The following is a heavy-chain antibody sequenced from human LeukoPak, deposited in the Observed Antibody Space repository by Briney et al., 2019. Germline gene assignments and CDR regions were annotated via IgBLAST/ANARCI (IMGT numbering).Heavy chain of an antibody. CDR1: GGSLNPYY. CDR3: ARTSASGATYFDY. V-gene: IGHV4-4*07. Sequence: SETLSLTCTVSGGSLNPYYWSWIRQPAGKGLEWIGRIYFSGNTHYIPSLQSRVTISVDTSKNQFSLKLSSVTAADTAVYYCARTSASGATYFDYWVQGAKATVSS. J-gene: IGHJ4*02. D-gene: IGHD1-26*01. CDR2: IYFSGNT.